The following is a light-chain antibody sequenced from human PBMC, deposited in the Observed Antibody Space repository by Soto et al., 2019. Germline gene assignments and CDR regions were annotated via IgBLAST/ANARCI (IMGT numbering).Light chain of an antibody. CDR3: STCDDSRNTWV. J-gene: IGLJ3*02. Sequence: QSVLTQPPSASGTPGQRLSISCSGSTSNIADNNVNWYQHLPGTAPKLLISNSDQRPSGVPKRFSASKSGTSASLAISGLQPEDEADSYCSTCDDSRNTWVFGGGTKLTVL. V-gene: IGLV1-44*01. CDR1: TSNIADNN. CDR2: NSD.